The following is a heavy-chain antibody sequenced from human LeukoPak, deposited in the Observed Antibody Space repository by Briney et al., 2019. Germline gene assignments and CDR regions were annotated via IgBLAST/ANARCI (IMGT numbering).Heavy chain of an antibody. CDR1: GGSITNYY. CDR3: ARGPTRYYFDY. J-gene: IGHJ4*02. V-gene: IGHV4-59*01. CDR2: IYHTGST. Sequence: SETLSLTCTVSGGSITNYYWSWVRQPPGQGLEWIAYIYHTGSTNYNSSLKSRVTISIDTSKNQFSLNLSSVTAADTAIYYCARGPTRYYFDYWGQGTLVTVSS.